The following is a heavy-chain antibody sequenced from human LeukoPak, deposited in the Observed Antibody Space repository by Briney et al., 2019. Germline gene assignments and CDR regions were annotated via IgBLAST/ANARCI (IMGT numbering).Heavy chain of an antibody. D-gene: IGHD3-9*01. CDR2: ITRNNAVI. CDR1: GFIFDDYA. CDR3: ARGDILTTRQLDS. J-gene: IGHJ4*02. Sequence: GGSLRLSCAASGFIFDDYAMHWVRRTPGKGLQWVSGITRNNAVIGYVDSVKGRFTISRDSAKNSLYLQMDSLRPDDTAFYYCARGDILTTRQLDSWDLGTLVTVSS. V-gene: IGHV3-9*01.